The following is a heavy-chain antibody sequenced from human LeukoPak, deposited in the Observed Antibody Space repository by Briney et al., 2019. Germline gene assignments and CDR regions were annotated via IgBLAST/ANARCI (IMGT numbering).Heavy chain of an antibody. CDR1: GGSISSGGYS. V-gene: IGHV4-30-2*01. D-gene: IGHD3-22*01. J-gene: IGHJ5*02. CDR2: IYHSGST. Sequence: SQTLSLTCAVSGGSISSGGYSWSWIRQPPGKGLEWIGYIYHSGSTYYNPPLKSRVTISVDRSKNQFSLKLSSVTAADTAVYYCARGDYYDSSGQKSSWFDPWGQGTLVTVSS. CDR3: ARGDYYDSSGQKSSWFDP.